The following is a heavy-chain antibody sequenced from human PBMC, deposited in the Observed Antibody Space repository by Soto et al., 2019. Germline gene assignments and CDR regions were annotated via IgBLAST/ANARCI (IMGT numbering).Heavy chain of an antibody. CDR2: ISYDGSNK. CDR1: GFTVSSYG. CDR3: AKDDYYDSSGQIGG. D-gene: IGHD3-22*01. V-gene: IGHV3-30*18. J-gene: IGHJ4*02. Sequence: SLRLSCAASGFTVSSYGMHWVRQAPGKGLEWVAVISYDGSNKYYADSVKGRFTISRDNSKNTLYLQMNSLRAEDTAVYYCAKDDYYDSSGQIGGWGQGT.